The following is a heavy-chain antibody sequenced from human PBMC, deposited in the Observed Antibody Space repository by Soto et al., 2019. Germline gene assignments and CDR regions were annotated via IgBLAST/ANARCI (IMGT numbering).Heavy chain of an antibody. V-gene: IGHV3-23*01. D-gene: IGHD2-2*02. CDR3: AKSRCSSTSCYNAFDI. J-gene: IGHJ3*02. CDR2: ISGSGGST. Sequence: GGSLRLACAASGFTFSSYAMSWVRQAPGKGLEWVSAISGSGGSTYYADSVKGRFTISRDNSKNTLYLQMNSLRAEDTAVYYCAKSRCSSTSCYNAFDIWGQGTVVTVSS. CDR1: GFTFSSYA.